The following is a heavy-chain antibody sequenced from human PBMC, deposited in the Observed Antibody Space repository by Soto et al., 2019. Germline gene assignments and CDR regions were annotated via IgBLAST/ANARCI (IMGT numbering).Heavy chain of an antibody. CDR1: GYSFTSYW. V-gene: IGHV5-51*01. CDR3: ARQGEDSLGRQNYYYYYMDV. D-gene: IGHD1-26*01. CDR2: IYPGDSDT. Sequence: GESLKISCKGSGYSFTSYWIGWVRQMPGKGLEWMGIIYPGDSDTRYSPSFQGQVTISADKSISTAYLQWSSLKASDTAMYYCARQGEDSLGRQNYYYYYMDVWGKGTTVTVSS. J-gene: IGHJ6*03.